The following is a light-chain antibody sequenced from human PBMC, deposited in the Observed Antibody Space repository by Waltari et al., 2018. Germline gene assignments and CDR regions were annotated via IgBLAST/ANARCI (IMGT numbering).Light chain of an antibody. CDR2: YVS. V-gene: IGLV2-14*03. Sequence: QSALTQPASVSGSPGQSLTISCTGTRRDAGTYYYVSRYQHRPGQAPKPLIYYVSYRPSGVSYRFSGSKSGNTASLTISGLHADDEADYYCSSYITTNTLELFGGGTSLTVL. J-gene: IGLJ3*02. CDR1: RRDAGTYYY. CDR3: SSYITTNTLEL.